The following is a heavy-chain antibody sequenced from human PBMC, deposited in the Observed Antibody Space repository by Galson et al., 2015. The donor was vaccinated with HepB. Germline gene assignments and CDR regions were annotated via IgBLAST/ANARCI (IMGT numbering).Heavy chain of an antibody. Sequence: TLSLTCTVSGGPIRNDDYYRSWIRQSPGKGLEWIGHIYHSGSSDYNPSLKSRITISVDTSKNQFSLKMNSVTAADTAVYYCAREGPYYYGLDVWGQGTTVTVSS. CDR3: AREGPYYYGLDV. CDR2: IYHSGSS. CDR1: GGPIRNDDYY. V-gene: IGHV4-30-4*01. J-gene: IGHJ6*02.